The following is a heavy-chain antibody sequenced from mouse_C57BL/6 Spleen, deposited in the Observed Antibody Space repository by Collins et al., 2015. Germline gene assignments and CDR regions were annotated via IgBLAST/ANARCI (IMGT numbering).Heavy chain of an antibody. CDR3: ARGDYSNLAY. Sequence: QVQLQQPGAELVMPGASVKLSCKASGYTFTSYWMHWVKQRPGQGLEWIGEIDPSDSYTNYNQKFKGKSTLTVDKSSSTAYMQLSSLTSEDSAVYYCARGDYSNLAYWGQGTLVTVSA. CDR2: IDPSDSYT. CDR1: GYTFTSYW. J-gene: IGHJ3*01. D-gene: IGHD2-5*01. V-gene: IGHV1-69*01.